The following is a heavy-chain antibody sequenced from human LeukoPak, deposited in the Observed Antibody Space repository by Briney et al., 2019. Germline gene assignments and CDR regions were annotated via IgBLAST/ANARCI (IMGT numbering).Heavy chain of an antibody. CDR3: AKLESSSGWYGGFDC. D-gene: IGHD6-19*01. CDR2: ISGSGGST. V-gene: IGHV3-23*01. Sequence: GGSLRLSCAASGFTFSSHAMNWVRQAPGKGLEWVSAISGSGGSTYYADSVKGRFTISRDNSKNTLYLQMNSPRAEDTAVYYCAKLESSSGWYGGFDCWGQGTLVTVSS. J-gene: IGHJ4*02. CDR1: GFTFSSHA.